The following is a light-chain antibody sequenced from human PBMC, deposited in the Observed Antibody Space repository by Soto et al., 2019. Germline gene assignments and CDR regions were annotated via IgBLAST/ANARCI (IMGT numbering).Light chain of an antibody. J-gene: IGLJ1*01. V-gene: IGLV2-11*01. Sequence: QSALTQPRPVSGSPGQSVTIPCTGTSSDVGGYNYVSWYQQHPGKAPKLMIFDVSKRPSGVPDRFSGSKSGNTASLTISGLQAEDEADYYCCSYAGSYTYVFGTGTKVTVL. CDR3: CSYAGSYTYV. CDR2: DVS. CDR1: SSDVGGYNY.